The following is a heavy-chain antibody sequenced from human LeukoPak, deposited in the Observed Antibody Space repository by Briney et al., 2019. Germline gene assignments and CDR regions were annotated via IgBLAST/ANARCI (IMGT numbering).Heavy chain of an antibody. CDR1: GCTFSSYA. J-gene: IGHJ4*02. Sequence: ASVKVSCKASGCTFSSYAISWVRQAPGQGLEWMGRIIPIFGTANYAQKFQGRVTITTDESTSTAYMELSSLRSEDTAVYYCVRDRGSGWLPYYFDYWGQGTLVTVSS. CDR3: VRDRGSGWLPYYFDY. D-gene: IGHD6-19*01. V-gene: IGHV1-69*05. CDR2: IIPIFGTA.